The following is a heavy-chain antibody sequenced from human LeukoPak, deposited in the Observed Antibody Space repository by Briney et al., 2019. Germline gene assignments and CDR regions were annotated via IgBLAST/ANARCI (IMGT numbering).Heavy chain of an antibody. V-gene: IGHV3-48*03. CDR1: GFTFSSYD. J-gene: IGHJ4*02. CDR2: ISSSGSTK. CDR3: ARDVGNFDY. Sequence: GGSLRLSCAASGFTFSSYDMNWVRQAPGKGLEWISYISSSGSTKYYADSVRGRFSISRDDAKTSQYLQMNSLRAEDTAVYYCARDVGNFDYWGQGTLVTVSS.